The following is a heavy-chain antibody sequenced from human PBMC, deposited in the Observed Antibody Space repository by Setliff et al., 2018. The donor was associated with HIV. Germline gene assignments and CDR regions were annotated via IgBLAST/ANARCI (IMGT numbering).Heavy chain of an antibody. D-gene: IGHD2-15*01. CDR2: IQPNSGGT. CDR3: VRNPHPTVVVPRDSHYYSMNI. V-gene: IGHV1-2*06. Sequence: GASVKVSCKTSGYTFTAFYIHWVRQSPGQGLEWMGRIQPNSGGTATPQKFKGRVSMTRATSISTAYMELRSLRPDDTAVYYCVRNPHPTVVVPRDSHYYSMNIWGKGTTVTVSS. CDR1: GYTFTAFY. J-gene: IGHJ6*03.